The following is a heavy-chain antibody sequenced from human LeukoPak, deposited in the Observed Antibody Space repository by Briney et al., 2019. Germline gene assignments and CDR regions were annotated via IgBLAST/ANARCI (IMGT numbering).Heavy chain of an antibody. D-gene: IGHD3-3*01. Sequence: GGSLRLSCAASRFTFTSYVMSWVRQAPGKGLECVSAISGSGDSTYYADSVKGRFTISRDNSKNTLYLQMNSLRAEDTAVYYCAREKGDFWSGYYSPRAFDIWGQGTMVTVSS. CDR1: RFTFTSYV. V-gene: IGHV3-23*01. J-gene: IGHJ3*02. CDR2: ISGSGDST. CDR3: AREKGDFWSGYYSPRAFDI.